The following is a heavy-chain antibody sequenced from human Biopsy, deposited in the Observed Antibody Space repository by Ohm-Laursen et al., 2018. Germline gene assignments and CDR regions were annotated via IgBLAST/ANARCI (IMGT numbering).Heavy chain of an antibody. Sequence: GTLSLTCTVNGGSWDFHYWSWVRQSPGKGLEWIGEINRSGTTNYNPSLKSRVTISVDTSKNQFSLKLGSVTAADTAVYYCAKNLAVSSYALDIWGQGTMVTVSS. D-gene: IGHD2/OR15-2a*01. CDR3: AKNLAVSSYALDI. J-gene: IGHJ3*02. V-gene: IGHV4-34*01. CDR1: GGSWDFHY. CDR2: INRSGTT.